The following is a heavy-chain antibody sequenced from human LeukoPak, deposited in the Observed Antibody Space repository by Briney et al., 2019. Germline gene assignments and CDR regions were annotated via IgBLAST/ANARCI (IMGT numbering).Heavy chain of an antibody. CDR1: GYTFTSYY. D-gene: IGHD6-19*01. Sequence: ASVKVSCKASGYTFTSYYMHWVRQAPGQGLEWMGIINPSGGSTSYAQKFQGRVTITADESTSTAYMEVSSLRFEDTAVYYCARGQVRQWLAVPFDDWGQGTLVTVSS. J-gene: IGHJ4*02. CDR3: ARGQVRQWLAVPFDD. V-gene: IGHV1-46*01. CDR2: INPSGGST.